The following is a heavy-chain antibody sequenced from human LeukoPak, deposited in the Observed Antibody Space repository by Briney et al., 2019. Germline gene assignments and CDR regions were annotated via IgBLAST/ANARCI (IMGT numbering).Heavy chain of an antibody. CDR3: ARVTQRYSSSWYVDY. D-gene: IGHD6-13*01. Sequence: SETLSLTCTVSGYSISSDYYWGWIRQPPGKGLEWVGSIYHTGATYYNPSLKSRVTISVDTSKNQFSLKLSSVTAADTAVYYCARVTQRYSSSWYVDYWGQGTLVTVSS. CDR1: GYSISSDYY. J-gene: IGHJ4*02. V-gene: IGHV4-38-2*02. CDR2: IYHTGAT.